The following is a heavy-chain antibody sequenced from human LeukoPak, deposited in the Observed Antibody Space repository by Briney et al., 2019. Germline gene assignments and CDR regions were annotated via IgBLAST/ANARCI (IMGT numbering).Heavy chain of an antibody. V-gene: IGHV3-30*04. D-gene: IGHD3-16*01. CDR3: ARSDYDLGSAFDI. CDR1: GFTFSSYA. CDR2: ISYDGSNK. J-gene: IGHJ3*02. Sequence: GGSLRLSCAASGFTFSSYAMHWVRRAPGKGLEWVAVISYDGSNKYYADSVKGRFTISRDSSKNTLYLQMTSLRAEDTAVYYCARSDYDLGSAFDIWGQGTMVTVSS.